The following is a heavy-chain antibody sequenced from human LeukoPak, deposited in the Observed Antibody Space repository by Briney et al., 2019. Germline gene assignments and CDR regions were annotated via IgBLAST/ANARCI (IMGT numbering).Heavy chain of an antibody. D-gene: IGHD5-18*01. CDR2: IYYSGTT. J-gene: IGHJ5*02. CDR3: AKGAGGFSYHNWFDP. V-gene: IGHV4-34*01. Sequence: SETLSLTCAVYGGSFSAYYWSWIRQPPGKGLEWIGSIYYSGTTHYNPSLESRVTISVDTSKNQFSLKLASVTAADTAIYYCAKGAGGFSYHNWFDPWGQGTLVTVSS. CDR1: GGSFSAYY.